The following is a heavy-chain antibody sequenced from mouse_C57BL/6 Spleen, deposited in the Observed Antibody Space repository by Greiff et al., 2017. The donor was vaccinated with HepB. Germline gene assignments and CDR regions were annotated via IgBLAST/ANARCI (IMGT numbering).Heavy chain of an antibody. Sequence: EVQLVESEGGLVQPGSSMKLSCTASGFTFSDYYMAWVRQVPEKGLEWVANINYDGSSTYYLDSLKSRFIISRDNAKNILYLQMSSLKSEDTATYYCARDHYYYGSSYVGAMDYWGQGTSVTVSS. CDR2: INYDGSST. CDR3: ARDHYYYGSSYVGAMDY. V-gene: IGHV5-16*01. D-gene: IGHD1-1*01. J-gene: IGHJ4*01. CDR1: GFTFSDYY.